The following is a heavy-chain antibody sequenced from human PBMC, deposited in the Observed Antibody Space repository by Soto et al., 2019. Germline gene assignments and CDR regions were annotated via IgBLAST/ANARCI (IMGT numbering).Heavy chain of an antibody. CDR3: ARQRYSSSPIDY. CDR1: GFTFSSYG. V-gene: IGHV3-33*01. Sequence: PGGSLRLSCAASGFTFSSYGMHWVRQAPGKGLEWVAVIWYDGGNKYYADSVKGRFTISRDNFKNTLYLQMNSLRAEDTAVYYCARQRYSSSPIDYWGQGTLVTVSS. J-gene: IGHJ4*02. CDR2: IWYDGGNK. D-gene: IGHD6-6*01.